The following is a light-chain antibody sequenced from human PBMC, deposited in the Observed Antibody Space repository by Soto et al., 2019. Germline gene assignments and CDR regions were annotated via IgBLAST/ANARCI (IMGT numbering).Light chain of an antibody. CDR3: QQYYSYSRT. CDR2: KAS. Sequence: DIQMTQSPSTLSGSVGDRVAITCRASQTISSWLAWYQQKPGKAPKLLIYKASTLKSGVPSRFSGSGSGTEFTLTISSLQPDDFATYYCQQYYSYSRTFGQGTKVDIK. CDR1: QTISSW. V-gene: IGKV1-5*03. J-gene: IGKJ1*01.